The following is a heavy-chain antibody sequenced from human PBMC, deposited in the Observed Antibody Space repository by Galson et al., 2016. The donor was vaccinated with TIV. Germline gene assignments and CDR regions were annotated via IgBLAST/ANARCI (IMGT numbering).Heavy chain of an antibody. Sequence: SVKVSCKASGYTFTSYDINWVRQATGRGLEWMGWMNPNSGNTGYAQKFRGRVTMTRNTSVRTAYMELSSLRSEDTAVYYCARSGDYGDYWGRGTLVTVSS. CDR1: GYTFTSYD. CDR2: MNPNSGNT. CDR3: ARSGDYGDY. J-gene: IGHJ4*02. D-gene: IGHD4-17*01. V-gene: IGHV1-8*02.